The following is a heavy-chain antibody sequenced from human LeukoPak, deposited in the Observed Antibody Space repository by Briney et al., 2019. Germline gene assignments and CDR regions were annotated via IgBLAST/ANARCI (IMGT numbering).Heavy chain of an antibody. J-gene: IGHJ6*03. Sequence: SETLSLTYTVSGGSISSGSYYWSWIRQPAGKGLEWIGRIYTSGSTNYNPSLKSRVTISVDTSKNQFSLKLSSVTAADTAVYYCARGVSGYSYGGRLDYYYMDVWGKGTTVTVSS. D-gene: IGHD5-18*01. V-gene: IGHV4-61*02. CDR2: IYTSGST. CDR3: ARGVSGYSYGGRLDYYYMDV. CDR1: GGSISSGSYY.